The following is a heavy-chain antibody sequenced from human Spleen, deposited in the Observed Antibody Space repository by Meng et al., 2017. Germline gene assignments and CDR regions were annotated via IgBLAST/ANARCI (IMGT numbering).Heavy chain of an antibody. Sequence: GESLKISCAASGFTFSSYAMSWVRQAPGKGLEWVSAISGSGGSTYYADSVKGRFTISRDDSKSTVSLQMNSLRVEDTAMYYCARPTTMVTPWGIDSWGQGTRVTVSS. D-gene: IGHD4-23*01. CDR1: GFTFSSYA. CDR3: ARPTTMVTPWGIDS. J-gene: IGHJ4*02. V-gene: IGHV3-23*01. CDR2: ISGSGGST.